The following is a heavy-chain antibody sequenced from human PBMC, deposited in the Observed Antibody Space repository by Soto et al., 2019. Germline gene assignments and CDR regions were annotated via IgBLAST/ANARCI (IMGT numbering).Heavy chain of an antibody. CDR2: ISSDSAYI. Sequence: PGGSLRLSCAASGFTFCSFTMNWVRQAPGKGLEWVSTISSDSAYIYYTDALRGRFTISRDSAKNSLHLQMNSLRAEDTAVYYCTRDASRDSSARGWFDPWGPGTLVTVSS. D-gene: IGHD6-13*01. V-gene: IGHV3-21*01. CDR1: GFTFCSFT. J-gene: IGHJ5*02. CDR3: TRDASRDSSARGWFDP.